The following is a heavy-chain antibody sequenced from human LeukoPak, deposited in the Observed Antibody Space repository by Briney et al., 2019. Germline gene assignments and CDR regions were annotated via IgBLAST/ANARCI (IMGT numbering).Heavy chain of an antibody. CDR2: IIPILGIA. V-gene: IGHV1-69*02. J-gene: IGHJ5*02. Sequence: SVKVSCKASGGTFSSYTISWVRQAPGQGLEWMGRIIPILGIANYAQKFQGRVTITADKSTGTAYMELSSLRSEDTAVYYCARGSINSGYDWGNWFDPWGQGTLVTVSS. CDR1: GGTFSSYT. CDR3: ARGSINSGYDWGNWFDP. D-gene: IGHD5-12*01.